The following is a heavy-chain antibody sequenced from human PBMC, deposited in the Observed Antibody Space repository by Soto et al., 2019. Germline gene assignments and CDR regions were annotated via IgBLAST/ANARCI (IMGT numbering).Heavy chain of an antibody. CDR1: GGSISSVGYS. V-gene: IGHV4-30-2*01. Sequence: PSETLSLTYTVSGGSISSVGYSWSWIRQPPGKGLEWIGYIYHSGSTYYNPSLKSRVTISVDRSKNQFSLKLSSVTAADTAVYYCARDRYSNYDHYYYGMDVWGQGTTVTVS. CDR3: ARDRYSNYDHYYYGMDV. CDR2: IYHSGST. D-gene: IGHD4-4*01. J-gene: IGHJ6*02.